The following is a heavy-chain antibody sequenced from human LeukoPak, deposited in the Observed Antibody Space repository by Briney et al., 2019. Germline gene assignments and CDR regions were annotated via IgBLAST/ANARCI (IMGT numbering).Heavy chain of an antibody. D-gene: IGHD4-23*01. CDR2: IYPGDSDT. J-gene: IGHJ3*02. Sequence: HGESLKISCKGSGYSFTSYWIGWVRQMPGKGLEWMGIIYPGDSDTRYSPSFQGQATISADKSISTAYLQWSSLKASDTAMYYCARREIGYGGNFRTNAFDIWGQGTMVTVSS. CDR3: ARREIGYGGNFRTNAFDI. V-gene: IGHV5-51*01. CDR1: GYSFTSYW.